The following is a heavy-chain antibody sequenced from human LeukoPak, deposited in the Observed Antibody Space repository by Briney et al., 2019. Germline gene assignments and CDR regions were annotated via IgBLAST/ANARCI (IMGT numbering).Heavy chain of an antibody. CDR1: GDSVSSNSAA. J-gene: IGHJ4*02. Sequence: SQTLSLTCAISGDSVSSNSAAWNWIRQSPSRGLEWRGRTYYRSKWFNDYEVSVKSRITINPDTSKNQFSLQLKSLTPQDTAVYCCARTRGYLDYWGQGTLVTVSS. V-gene: IGHV6-1*01. CDR2: TYYRSKWFN. CDR3: ARTRGYLDY.